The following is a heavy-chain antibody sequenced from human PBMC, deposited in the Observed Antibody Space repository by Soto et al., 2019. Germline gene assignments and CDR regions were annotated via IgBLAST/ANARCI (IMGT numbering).Heavy chain of an antibody. CDR2: IYTSGST. CDR3: ARDLYCSSTSCQVPHGGWFDP. Sequence: PSETLSLTCTVSGGSISSYYWSWIRQPAGKGLEWIGRIYTSGSTNYNPSLKSRVTMSVDTSKNQFSLKLSSVTAADTAVYYCARDLYCSSTSCQVPHGGWFDPWGQGILVTVSS. V-gene: IGHV4-4*07. J-gene: IGHJ5*02. D-gene: IGHD2-2*01. CDR1: GGSISSYY.